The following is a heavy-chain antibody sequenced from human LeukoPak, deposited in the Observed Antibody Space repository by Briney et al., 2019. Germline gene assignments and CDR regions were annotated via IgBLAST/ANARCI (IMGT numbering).Heavy chain of an antibody. CDR1: GYTFTSYD. J-gene: IGHJ5*02. CDR2: MNPNSGNT. CDR3: ARNAGIAAAVIAYP. V-gene: IGHV1-8*01. D-gene: IGHD6-13*01. Sequence: ASVKVSCKASGYTFTSYDINWVRQATGQGLEWMGWMNPNSGNTGYAQEFQGRVTMTRNTSISTAYMELSSLRSEDTAVYYCARNAGIAAAVIAYPWGQGTLVTVSS.